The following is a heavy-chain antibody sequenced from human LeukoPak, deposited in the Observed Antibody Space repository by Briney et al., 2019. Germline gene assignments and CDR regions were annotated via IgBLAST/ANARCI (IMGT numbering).Heavy chain of an antibody. CDR3: AKSSSSDLYVFDY. V-gene: IGHV3-23*01. CDR1: GFTFSTYA. J-gene: IGHJ4*02. Sequence: PGGSLRLSCAASGFTFSTYAMSWVRQAPGNGLEWVSVITGGGSRTYYADSVKGRFTISSDNSKNMLYLQMNSLRAEDTAIYYCAKSSSSDLYVFDYWGQGTLVTVSS. CDR2: ITGGGSRT. D-gene: IGHD6-25*01.